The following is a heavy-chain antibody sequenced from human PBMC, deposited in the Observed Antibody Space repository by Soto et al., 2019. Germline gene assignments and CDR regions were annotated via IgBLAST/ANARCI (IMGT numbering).Heavy chain of an antibody. D-gene: IGHD6-19*01. CDR2: IVLGNGNT. Sequence: QMHLVQSGPEVKRPGTSLKVSCKASGFTFSSSAVQWVRQARGQGLEWIGWIVLGNGNTNYAQKFQERVTITRDMSTSTAYMEVRGLTFEDTAVYYCATRIGNIGWYWLDTWGQGTLVTVSS. CDR3: ATRIGNIGWYWLDT. V-gene: IGHV1-58*01. J-gene: IGHJ5*02. CDR1: GFTFSSSA.